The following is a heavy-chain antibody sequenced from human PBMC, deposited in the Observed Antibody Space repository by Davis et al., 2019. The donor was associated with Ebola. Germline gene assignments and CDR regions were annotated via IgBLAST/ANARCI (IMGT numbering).Heavy chain of an antibody. Sequence: SETLSPTCAVHGGSFSGYYWSWIRQPPGKGLEWTGEINHRVSTNYNPSLKSRVTISVDTPKNQFSLKLSSVTAADTAVYYCARGPSLQLFDYWGQGTLVTVSS. J-gene: IGHJ4*02. CDR1: GGSFSGYY. D-gene: IGHD4-11*01. CDR2: INHRVST. CDR3: ARGPSLQLFDY. V-gene: IGHV4-34*01.